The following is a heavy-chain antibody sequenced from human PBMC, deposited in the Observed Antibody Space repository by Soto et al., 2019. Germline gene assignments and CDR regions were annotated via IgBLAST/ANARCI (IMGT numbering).Heavy chain of an antibody. V-gene: IGHV4-31*03. CDR2: IYYSGST. D-gene: IGHD3-10*01. Sequence: SETLSLTCTVSGASISSGGYYWSWIRQHPGKGLEWIGYIYYSGSTYYNPSLKSRVTISVDTSKNQFSLKLSSVTAADTAVYYCAANREYYFDYWGQGTLVTVS. J-gene: IGHJ4*02. CDR1: GASISSGGYY. CDR3: AANREYYFDY.